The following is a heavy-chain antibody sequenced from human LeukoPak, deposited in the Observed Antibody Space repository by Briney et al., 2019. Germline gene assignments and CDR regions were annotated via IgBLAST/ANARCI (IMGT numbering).Heavy chain of an antibody. CDR3: ARGEYSSSWYYVADY. J-gene: IGHJ4*02. CDR2: ISSSGVT. V-gene: IGHV4-59*08. Sequence: SETLSLTCTVSDTSFNTYYWSWLRQPPGRRLEWIAYISSSGVTNYDSSLKSRVTISVDTSTNQVSLRLTSVTAADTAVYFCARGEYSSSWYYVADYWGQGTLVTVSS. CDR1: DTSFNTYY. D-gene: IGHD6-13*01.